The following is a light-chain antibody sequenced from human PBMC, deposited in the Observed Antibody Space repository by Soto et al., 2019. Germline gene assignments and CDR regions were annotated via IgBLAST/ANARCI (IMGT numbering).Light chain of an antibody. CDR3: QQYNSFRA. Sequence: DIQMTQSPPTLSASVGDRVTITCRASESIDSGLAWHQQKPGRAPKLLISKASSLESGVPSRFSGSGFGTEFTLTISSLQPDDFATYYCQQYNSFRAFGQGTKVDIK. V-gene: IGKV1-5*03. CDR2: KAS. CDR1: ESIDSG. J-gene: IGKJ1*01.